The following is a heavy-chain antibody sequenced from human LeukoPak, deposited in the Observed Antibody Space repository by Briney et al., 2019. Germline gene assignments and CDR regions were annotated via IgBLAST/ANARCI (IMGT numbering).Heavy chain of an antibody. CDR2: ISGSGGST. V-gene: IGHV3-23*01. CDR1: GFAFSSYA. D-gene: IGHD6-19*01. Sequence: GGSLRLSCAASGFAFSSYAMSWVRQAPGKGLEWVSAISGSGGSTYYADSVKGRFTISRDNSKNTLYLQMNSLRAEDTAVYYCAREVNKMNSGWHNWFDLWGQGTLVTVSS. J-gene: IGHJ5*02. CDR3: AREVNKMNSGWHNWFDL.